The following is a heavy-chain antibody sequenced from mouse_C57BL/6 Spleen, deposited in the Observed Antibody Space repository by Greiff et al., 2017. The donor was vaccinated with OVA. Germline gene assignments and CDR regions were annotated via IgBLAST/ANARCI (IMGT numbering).Heavy chain of an antibody. Sequence: QVQLQQPGAELVKPGASVKLSCKASGYTFTSYWMHWVKQRPGRGLEWIGRIDPNRGGTKYNEKFKSKAPLTVDKPSSTAYMQLSSLTSEDSAVYYCARSGGGYYPAWYFDVWGTGTTVTVSA. CDR1: GYTFTSYW. V-gene: IGHV1-72*01. D-gene: IGHD2-3*01. CDR2: IDPNRGGT. J-gene: IGHJ1*03. CDR3: ARSGGGYYPAWYFDV.